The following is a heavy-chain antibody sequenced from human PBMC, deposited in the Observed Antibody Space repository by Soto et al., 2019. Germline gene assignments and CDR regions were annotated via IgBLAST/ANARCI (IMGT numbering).Heavy chain of an antibody. D-gene: IGHD3-22*01. CDR1: GGSISSYY. CDR3: ARMNYSDTSGYPFDY. Sequence: SETLSLTCTVSGGSISSYYWSWIRQPPGKGLEWIGYIYFRGTTNYNPSLKSRVTMSADTSKNQFSLKLNSVAAADTAVYYCARMNYSDTSGYPFDYWGQGMMVTVSS. V-gene: IGHV4-59*01. CDR2: IYFRGTT. J-gene: IGHJ4*02.